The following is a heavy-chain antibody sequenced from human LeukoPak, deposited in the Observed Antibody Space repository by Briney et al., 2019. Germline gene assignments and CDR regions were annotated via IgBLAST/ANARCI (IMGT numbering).Heavy chain of an antibody. CDR2: INDGGDT. Sequence: PSETLSLTCGVYGGSFSGYDWSWVRQPPGKGLEWIGEINDGGDTNYNPSLKSRVTMSVDTSKNHFSPEVRSMTAADTAVYYCARGLGWKVATMGLFFMDVWGEGTTVTVSS. CDR3: ARGLGWKVATMGLFFMDV. D-gene: IGHD5-24*01. V-gene: IGHV4-34*01. CDR1: GGSFSGYD. J-gene: IGHJ6*03.